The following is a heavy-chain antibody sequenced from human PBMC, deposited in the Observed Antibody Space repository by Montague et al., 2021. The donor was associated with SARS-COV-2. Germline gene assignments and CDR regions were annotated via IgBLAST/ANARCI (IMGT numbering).Heavy chain of an antibody. CDR1: GDSVSSKTAA. J-gene: IGHJ4*02. CDR2: TYYRSKWYY. Sequence: CAISGDSVSSKTAACNWNRHTPSRDPRWLGMTYYRSKWYYDYAVSVKSRMTISPDTSKNQFSLQLSSVTPEDRAVYYCARDPRYSLSWSFDYWGQGTLVTVSA. CDR3: ARDPRYSLSWSFDY. V-gene: IGHV6-1*01. D-gene: IGHD6-13*01.